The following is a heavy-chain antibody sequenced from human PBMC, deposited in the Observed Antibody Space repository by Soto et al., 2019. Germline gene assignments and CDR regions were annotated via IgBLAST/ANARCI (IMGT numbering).Heavy chain of an antibody. CDR2: INPSGGST. J-gene: IGHJ6*02. CDR1: GYTFTSYY. Sequence: ASVKVSCKASGYTFTSYYMHWVRQASGQGLEWMGIINPSGGSTSYAQKFQGRVTMTRDTSTSTVYMELSSLRSEDTAVYYCAREVVGATIRLYGMDVWGQGTTVTVPS. V-gene: IGHV1-46*01. D-gene: IGHD1-26*01. CDR3: AREVVGATIRLYGMDV.